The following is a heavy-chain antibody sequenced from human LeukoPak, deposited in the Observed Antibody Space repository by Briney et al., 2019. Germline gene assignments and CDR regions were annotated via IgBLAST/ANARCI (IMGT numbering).Heavy chain of an antibody. CDR1: GGSFSGYS. D-gene: IGHD6-19*01. CDR3: ARGSVADY. V-gene: IGHV4-59*01. CDR2: IYYSGST. Sequence: SETLSLTCAVFGGSFSGYSWSWIRQPPGKGLEWIGYIYYSGSTNYNPSLKSRVTISVDTSKNQFSLKLSSVTAADTAVYYCARGSVADYWGQGTLVTVSS. J-gene: IGHJ4*02.